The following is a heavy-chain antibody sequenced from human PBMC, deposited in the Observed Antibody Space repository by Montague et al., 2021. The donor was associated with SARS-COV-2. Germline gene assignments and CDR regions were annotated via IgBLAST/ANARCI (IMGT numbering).Heavy chain of an antibody. Sequence: SETLSLTCTVSGGSIRTSSYYWGWIRQPPGKGLDWIGSIYYIGSTYYNPSLKSRVTISVDTSKNQFSLKLSSVTAADTAVYYCAMRGGALDAFDIWGQGTMVIVSS. V-gene: IGHV4-39*01. CDR3: AMRGGALDAFDI. CDR1: GGSIRTSSYY. D-gene: IGHD4-17*01. J-gene: IGHJ3*02. CDR2: IYYIGST.